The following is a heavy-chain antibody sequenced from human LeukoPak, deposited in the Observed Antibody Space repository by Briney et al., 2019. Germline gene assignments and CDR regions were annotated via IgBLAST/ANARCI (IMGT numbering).Heavy chain of an antibody. V-gene: IGHV3-23*01. J-gene: IGHJ6*03. CDR3: AKAAYCSSTSCPASYYYYYMDV. CDR2: ISGSGGST. CDR1: GFTLSSYA. D-gene: IGHD2-2*01. Sequence: GGSLRLSCAASGFTLSSYAMSWVRQAPGKGLEWVSAISGSGGSTYYADSVKGRFTISRDNSKNTLYLQMSSLRAEDTAVYYCAKAAYCSSTSCPASYYYYYMDVWGKGTTVTVSS.